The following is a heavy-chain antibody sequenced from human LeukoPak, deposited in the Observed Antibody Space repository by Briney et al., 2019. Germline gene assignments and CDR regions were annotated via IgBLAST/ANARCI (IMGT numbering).Heavy chain of an antibody. CDR1: GGTFSSYA. Sequence: SVKVSCKASGGTFSSYAISWVRQAPGQGLEWMGRIIPILGIANYAQKFQGRVTMTEDTSTDTAYMELSSLRSEDTAVYYCATPGSEGCYDYWGQGTLVTVSS. V-gene: IGHV1-69*04. J-gene: IGHJ4*02. CDR2: IIPILGIA. CDR3: ATPGSEGCYDY. D-gene: IGHD3-10*01.